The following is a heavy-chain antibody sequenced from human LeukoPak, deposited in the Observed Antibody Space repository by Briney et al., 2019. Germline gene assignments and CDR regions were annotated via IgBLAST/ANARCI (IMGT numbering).Heavy chain of an antibody. J-gene: IGHJ4*02. Sequence: PGRSLRLSCAASGFTFSSYGMHWVRQAPGKGLEWVAVISYDGSNKYYADSVKGRFTISRDNSKNTLYLQMNSLRAEDTAVYYCAKSYYYGSGSYYKPPYFDYWGQGTLVTVSS. V-gene: IGHV3-30*18. CDR1: GFTFSSYG. CDR3: AKSYYYGSGSYYKPPYFDY. D-gene: IGHD3-10*01. CDR2: ISYDGSNK.